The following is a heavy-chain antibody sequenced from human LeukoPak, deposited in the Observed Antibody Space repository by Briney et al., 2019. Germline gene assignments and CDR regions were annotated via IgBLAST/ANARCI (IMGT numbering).Heavy chain of an antibody. CDR3: AADRGDYSGSYWTAFDI. CDR1: DYTLTELS. Sequence: ASVTVSFKFSDYTLTELSMHWVRPAPGKGLEWLGGFDPEDGEIIYAQKFQGSITMSDDTSTDTAYMELGSLRSDDTAVYYCAADRGDYSGSYWTAFDIWGQGTMVTVSS. CDR2: FDPEDGEI. D-gene: IGHD1-26*01. J-gene: IGHJ3*02. V-gene: IGHV1-24*01.